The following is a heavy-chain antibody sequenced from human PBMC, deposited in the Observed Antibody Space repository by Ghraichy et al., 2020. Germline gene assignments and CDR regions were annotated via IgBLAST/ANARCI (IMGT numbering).Heavy chain of an antibody. J-gene: IGHJ5*02. CDR1: GGSISSGTYY. Sequence: SETLSLTCTVSGGSISSGTYYWSWIRQPAGKGLEWIGRIYSSGSANYNPSLKSRVTISVDTSKNQFSLNLNSVTAADTAVYYCARGVGSSSSNWFDPWGQGTLVTVSS. V-gene: IGHV4-61*02. D-gene: IGHD6-6*01. CDR3: ARGVGSSSSNWFDP. CDR2: IYSSGSA.